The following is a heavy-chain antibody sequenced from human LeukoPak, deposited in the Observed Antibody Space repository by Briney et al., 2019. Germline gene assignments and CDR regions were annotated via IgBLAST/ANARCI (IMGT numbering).Heavy chain of an antibody. Sequence: PGGSLRLSCAASGFTFSSYWMSWVRQAPGKGLEWVANIKQDGSEKYYVDSVKGRFTISRDNAKSSQFLQMNSLRAEDTAVYYCARKGLPDYWGQGILVTVSS. J-gene: IGHJ4*02. CDR2: IKQDGSEK. CDR1: GFTFSSYW. CDR3: ARKGLPDY. V-gene: IGHV3-7*01.